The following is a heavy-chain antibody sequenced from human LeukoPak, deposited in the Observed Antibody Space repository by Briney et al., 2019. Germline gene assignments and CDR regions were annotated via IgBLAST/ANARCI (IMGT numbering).Heavy chain of an antibody. Sequence: GGSLRLSCAASGFTFSSYSMNWVRQAPGKGLEWASSISSSSSYIYYADSVKGRFTISRDNAKNSLYLQMNSLRAEDTTVYYCARDDYSNPLSYWGQGTLVTVSS. CDR1: GFTFSSYS. J-gene: IGHJ4*02. CDR3: ARDDYSNPLSY. V-gene: IGHV3-21*01. CDR2: ISSSSSYI. D-gene: IGHD4-11*01.